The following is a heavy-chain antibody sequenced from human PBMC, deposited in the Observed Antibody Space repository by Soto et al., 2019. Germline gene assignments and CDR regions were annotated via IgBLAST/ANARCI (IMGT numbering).Heavy chain of an antibody. Sequence: QITLKESGPPLVKPTQTLTLTCTFSGFSLSTSGVGVGWIRQPPGKALEWLALIYWDDDKRYSPSLKSRLTITKDTSKNQVVLTMTNTDPVDTATYYCAHRRRESRDGTGFDYWGQGTLVTVSS. CDR3: AHRRRESRDGTGFDY. CDR1: GFSLSTSGVG. J-gene: IGHJ4*02. D-gene: IGHD1-1*01. V-gene: IGHV2-5*02. CDR2: IYWDDDK.